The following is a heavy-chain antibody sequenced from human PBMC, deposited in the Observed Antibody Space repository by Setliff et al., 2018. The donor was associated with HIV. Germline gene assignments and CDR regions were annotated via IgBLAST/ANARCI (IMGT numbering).Heavy chain of an antibody. CDR1: GYTFTDNY. Sequence: ASVKVSCKASGYTFTDNYIHWVRQAPGQGLEWMAWINSATGGTNYAQNFQGWVTMTRDTSISTAYLELRRLRSDDTALYYCARIGARIFNYYDDTSQTDYWGQGALVTVS. V-gene: IGHV1-2*04. CDR2: INSATGGT. J-gene: IGHJ4*02. CDR3: ARIGARIFNYYDDTSQTDY. D-gene: IGHD3-22*01.